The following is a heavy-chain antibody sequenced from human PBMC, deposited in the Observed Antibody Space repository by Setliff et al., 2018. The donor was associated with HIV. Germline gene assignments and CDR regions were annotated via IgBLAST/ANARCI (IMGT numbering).Heavy chain of an antibody. CDR3: ARDRTEFVDGGYYPYYFDS. V-gene: IGHV4-4*07. CDR1: GGSISSYY. Sequence: KASETLSLTCTVSGGSISSYYWSWIRQPAGKGLEWIGRIYTSGSTNYNPSLKSRVTMSVDTSKNQFSLNLNSVTAADTAVYYCARDRTEFVDGGYYPYYFDSWGQGTLVTVSS. CDR2: IYTSGST. D-gene: IGHD3-22*01. J-gene: IGHJ4*02.